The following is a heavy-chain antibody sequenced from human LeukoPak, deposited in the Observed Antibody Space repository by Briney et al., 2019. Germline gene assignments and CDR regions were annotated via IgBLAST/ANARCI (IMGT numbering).Heavy chain of an antibody. CDR3: AKGSSTSSYDASDV. Sequence: PGGSLRLSCAVSGFTFSSYAMSWVRQAPGEGLEWVSVISGSGGNTYYADSVKGRFTISRDNSKNTLYLQMNSLRAEDTAVYYCAKGSSTSSYDASDVWGQGTTVTVSS. CDR1: GFTFSSYA. J-gene: IGHJ6*02. D-gene: IGHD2-2*01. V-gene: IGHV3-23*01. CDR2: ISGSGGNT.